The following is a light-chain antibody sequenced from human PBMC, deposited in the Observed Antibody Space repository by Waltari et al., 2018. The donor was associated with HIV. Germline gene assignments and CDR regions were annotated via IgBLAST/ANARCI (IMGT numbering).Light chain of an antibody. V-gene: IGLV2-14*03. J-gene: IGLJ2*01. Sequence: QSAPTQPAAVSGSPGQTITTSCNNMGELTYLSWYQQYPGKAPKLLIYEISNRPSGISSRFSGSKSGDTASLTISGLQADDEADYFCTKYTSTNVLILFGGGTKVTVL. CDR2: EIS. CDR3: TKYTSTNVLIL. CDR1: MGELTY.